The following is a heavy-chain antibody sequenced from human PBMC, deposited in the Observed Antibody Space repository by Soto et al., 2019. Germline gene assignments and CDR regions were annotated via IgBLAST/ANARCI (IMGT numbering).Heavy chain of an antibody. Sequence: QVQLVQSGAEVKKPGASVKVSCKASAYIFTDYYIHWVRQAPGQGLEWMGLINPNNDDTRYAQKFRGRVTVTMDTSISTAYMELTRLTSDDPAVYYCARDRAAGAGIGWDYWGQGALGTVSS. CDR1: AYIFTDYY. CDR2: INPNNDDT. V-gene: IGHV1-2*02. CDR3: ARDRAAGAGIGWDY. D-gene: IGHD6-13*01. J-gene: IGHJ4*01.